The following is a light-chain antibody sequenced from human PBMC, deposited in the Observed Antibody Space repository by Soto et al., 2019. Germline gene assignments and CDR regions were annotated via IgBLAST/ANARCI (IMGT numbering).Light chain of an antibody. J-gene: IGLJ2*01. CDR2: EVS. CDR3: SSYAGSNNLV. CDR1: SSDVGGYNS. V-gene: IGLV2-8*01. Sequence: QSALTQPPSASGSPGQSVTISCTGTSSDVGGYNSVSWYQQHPGKAPKLMIYEVSKRPSGVPDRFSGSKSGNTASLTVSGLQAEDEADYCCSSYAGSNNLVFGRGTKVTVL.